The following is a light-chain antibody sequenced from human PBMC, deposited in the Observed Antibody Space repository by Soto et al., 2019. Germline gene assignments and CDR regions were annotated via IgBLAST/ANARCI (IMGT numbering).Light chain of an antibody. CDR3: QQYGTSPYT. J-gene: IGKJ2*01. CDR1: QSLTSSY. Sequence: EIVLTQSPATLSLSPGERATLSCGASQSLTSSYLAWYQQRPGLAPRLLIYDASSRATGIPDRFGGSGSGTDFTLTISRLEPEDFAMYYCQQYGTSPYTFGKGTKLEIK. V-gene: IGKV3D-20*01. CDR2: DAS.